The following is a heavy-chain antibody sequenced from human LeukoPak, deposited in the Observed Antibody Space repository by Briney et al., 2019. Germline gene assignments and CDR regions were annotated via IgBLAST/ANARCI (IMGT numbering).Heavy chain of an antibody. CDR2: ISSSSSYI. D-gene: IGHD3-10*01. CDR1: GFTFSGYS. V-gene: IGHV3-21*01. CDR3: ARDSGSAAFDI. J-gene: IGHJ3*02. Sequence: GGSLRLSCATSGFTFSGYSMNWVRQAPGKGLEWVSSISSSSSYIYYADSVKGRFTISRDNAKNSLYLQMNSLRAEDTAVYYCARDSGSAAFDIWGQGTMVTVSS.